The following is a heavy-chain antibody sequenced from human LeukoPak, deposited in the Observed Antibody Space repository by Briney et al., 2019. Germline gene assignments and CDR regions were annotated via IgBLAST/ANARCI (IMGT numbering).Heavy chain of an antibody. J-gene: IGHJ3*02. D-gene: IGHD6-19*01. Sequence: GWSLRLSCAASGFTFSSYWMSWVRQAPGKGLERVANIKQDGSEKYYVDSVKGRFTISRDNAKNSLYLQMNSLRAEDTAVYYCASGVDSSGWYDAFDIWGQGTMVTVSS. CDR3: ASGVDSSGWYDAFDI. V-gene: IGHV3-7*01. CDR1: GFTFSSYW. CDR2: IKQDGSEK.